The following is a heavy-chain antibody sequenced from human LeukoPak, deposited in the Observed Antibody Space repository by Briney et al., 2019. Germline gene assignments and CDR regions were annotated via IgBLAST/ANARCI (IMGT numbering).Heavy chain of an antibody. J-gene: IGHJ4*02. CDR2: IYYSGST. CDR3: ARGWSDNWNDGSLYDY. CDR1: GGSLSSYY. V-gene: IGHV4-59*01. Sequence: SETLSLTCTVSGGSLSSYYWSWIRQPPGEGLEWIGFIYYSGSTNYNPSLKSRVTISVDTSKNQFSLKLCSVTAADTAVYYCARGWSDNWNDGSLYDYWGQGTLVTVSS. D-gene: IGHD1-20*01.